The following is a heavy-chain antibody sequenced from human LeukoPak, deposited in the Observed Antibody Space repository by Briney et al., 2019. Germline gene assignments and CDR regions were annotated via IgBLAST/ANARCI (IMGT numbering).Heavy chain of an antibody. Sequence: GGSLRLSCAASGFTFDDYAMHWVRQAPGKCLEWVSGISWNSGNIGYADSVKGRFTISRDNAKNSLYLQMNSLRAEDTALYYCAKDRDFSSSSGGAFDIWGQGTMVTVSS. J-gene: IGHJ3*02. CDR2: ISWNSGNI. CDR3: AKDRDFSSSSGGAFDI. D-gene: IGHD6-6*01. V-gene: IGHV3-9*01. CDR1: GFTFDDYA.